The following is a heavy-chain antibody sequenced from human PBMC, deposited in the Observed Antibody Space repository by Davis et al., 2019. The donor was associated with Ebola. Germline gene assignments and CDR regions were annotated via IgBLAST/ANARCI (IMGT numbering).Heavy chain of an antibody. J-gene: IGHJ6*04. CDR1: GFTFSSYS. CDR2: ISSSSSYI. CDR3: ARLITTRYYYYGMDV. D-gene: IGHD3-22*01. Sequence: GESLKISCAASGFTFSSYSMNWVRQAPGKGLEWVSSISSSSSYIYYADSVKGRFTISRDNAKNSLYLQMNSLRAEDTAVYYCARLITTRYYYYGMDVWGKGTTVTVSS. V-gene: IGHV3-21*01.